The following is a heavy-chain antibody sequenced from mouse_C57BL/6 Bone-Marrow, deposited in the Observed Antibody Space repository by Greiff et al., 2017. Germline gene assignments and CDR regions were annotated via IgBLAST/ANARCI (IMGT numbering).Heavy chain of an antibody. D-gene: IGHD2-1*01. J-gene: IGHJ1*03. Sequence: VQLKESGPGLVKPSQTLSLTCSVTGYSITSDYWNWIRKFPGNKLEYMGYISYSGSTYYNPSLKSRLSITRDTSKDQYYLQLNSVTTEDTATYXCARYHYGNYDWYFDVWGTGTTVTVSS. CDR1: GYSITSDY. CDR3: ARYHYGNYDWYFDV. CDR2: ISYSGST. V-gene: IGHV3-8*01.